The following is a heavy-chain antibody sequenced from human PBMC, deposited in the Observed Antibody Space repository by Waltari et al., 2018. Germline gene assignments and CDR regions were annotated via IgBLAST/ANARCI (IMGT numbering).Heavy chain of an antibody. CDR3: AGYTIFGVVLSDY. CDR1: GGSISSSSYY. D-gene: IGHD3-3*01. V-gene: IGHV4-39*01. J-gene: IGHJ4*02. Sequence: QLQLQESGPGLVKPSETLSLTCTVSGGSISSSSYYWGWIRQPPGKGLEWIGSIYYSGSTYYTPSLMSPVTISVDTSKNQFSLKLSSVTAADTAVYYCAGYTIFGVVLSDYWGQGTLVTVSS. CDR2: IYYSGST.